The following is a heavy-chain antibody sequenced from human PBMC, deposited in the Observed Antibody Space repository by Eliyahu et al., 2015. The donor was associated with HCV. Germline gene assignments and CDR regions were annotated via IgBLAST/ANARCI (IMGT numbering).Heavy chain of an antibody. CDR3: ARRRGAHSSGWDRFYYFDY. J-gene: IGHJ4*02. V-gene: IGHV4-34*01. Sequence: QVQLQQWGAGLLKPSETLSLTCAVYGGSFSGYYWSWIRQPPGKGLEWIGEINHSGSTNYNPSLKSRVTISVDTSKNQFSLKLSSVTAADTAVYYCARRRGAHSSGWDRFYYFDYWGQGTLVTVSS. CDR1: GGSFSGYY. D-gene: IGHD6-19*01. CDR2: INHSGST.